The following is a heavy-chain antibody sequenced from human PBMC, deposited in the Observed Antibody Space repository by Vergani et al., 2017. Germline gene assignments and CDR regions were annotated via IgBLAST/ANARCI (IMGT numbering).Heavy chain of an antibody. D-gene: IGHD2-2*01. Sequence: QVQLVQSGAEVKKPGASVKVSCKASGYTFTDYFMHWVRQAPGQGLEWMGWINPNSGGTNYAQKFQGRVTMTRDTSISTAYMELSNLRSDDTAVYYCARFGTSSIRDYFDDWGQGTLVTVSS. CDR2: INPNSGGT. V-gene: IGHV1-2*02. CDR3: ARFGTSSIRDYFDD. CDR1: GYTFTDYF. J-gene: IGHJ4*02.